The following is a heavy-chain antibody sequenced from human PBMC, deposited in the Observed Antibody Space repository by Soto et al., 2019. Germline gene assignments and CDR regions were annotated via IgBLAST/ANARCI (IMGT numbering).Heavy chain of an antibody. J-gene: IGHJ4*02. D-gene: IGHD2-2*02. CDR3: ARGSILLPL. CDR2: INHSGRT. Sequence: PSETLSLTCSVSSGSISSSDYYWSLVRQPPGKGLEWIGYINHSGRTYYNPSLKSRASISIDTSKNQFSLKLTSVTAADTAFYFCARGSILLPLWGQGIQVTV. CDR1: SGSISSSDYY. V-gene: IGHV4-30-4*01.